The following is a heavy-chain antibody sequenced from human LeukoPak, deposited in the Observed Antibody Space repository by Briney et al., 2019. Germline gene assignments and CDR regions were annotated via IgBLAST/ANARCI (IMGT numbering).Heavy chain of an antibody. J-gene: IGHJ4*02. CDR3: ARDPSSGWPSRY. V-gene: IGHV3-30*14. CDR1: GFTFSSYA. D-gene: IGHD6-19*01. Sequence: PGGSLRLSCAASGFTFSSYAMHWVRQAPGKGLEWVAVISYDGSNKYYADSVKGRFTISRDNSKNTLYLQMNSLRAEDTAVYYCARDPSSGWPSRYWGQGTLVTASS. CDR2: ISYDGSNK.